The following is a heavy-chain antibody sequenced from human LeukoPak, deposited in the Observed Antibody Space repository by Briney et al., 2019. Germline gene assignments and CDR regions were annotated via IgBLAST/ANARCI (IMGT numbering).Heavy chain of an antibody. CDR2: INAGNGNT. J-gene: IGHJ3*02. D-gene: IGHD2-2*01. CDR1: GYTFTSYA. CDR3: ARAIRACSTSCSDAFDI. Sequence: ASVKVSCKASGYTFTSYAMHWVRQAPGQRLEWMGWINAGNGNTKYSQKFQGRVTITRDTSASTAYMELSSLRSEDTAVYYCARAIRACSTSCSDAFDIWGQGTMVTVSS. V-gene: IGHV1-3*01.